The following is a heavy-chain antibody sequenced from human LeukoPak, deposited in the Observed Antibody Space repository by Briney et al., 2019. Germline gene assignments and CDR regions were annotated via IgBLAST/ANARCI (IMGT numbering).Heavy chain of an antibody. D-gene: IGHD4-17*01. Sequence: SETLSLTCAVSGDSFSSHYWTWIRQPPGKGLEWIGYISYIGSTNYNPSLKSRVTISIDTSKNQFSLKLSSVTAADTAVYYCARDLVTVTKGFDIWGQGTMVSVSS. J-gene: IGHJ3*02. V-gene: IGHV4-59*11. CDR1: GDSFSSHY. CDR2: ISYIGST. CDR3: ARDLVTVTKGFDI.